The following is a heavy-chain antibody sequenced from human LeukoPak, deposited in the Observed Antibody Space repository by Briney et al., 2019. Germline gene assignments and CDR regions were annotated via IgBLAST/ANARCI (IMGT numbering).Heavy chain of an antibody. D-gene: IGHD3-10*01. Sequence: SETLSLTCTVSGVSIRSSSYCWGWLRQPGGKGLEWIGSMYYSGSTYYYPSLKSRFTIYVDTAKNQFSLKLSSVTAADTAAYYCASPSPKLLWFGESNLFDYWGQGTLVTVSS. CDR1: GVSIRSSSYC. J-gene: IGHJ4*02. CDR2: MYYSGST. V-gene: IGHV4-39*01. CDR3: ASPSPKLLWFGESNLFDY.